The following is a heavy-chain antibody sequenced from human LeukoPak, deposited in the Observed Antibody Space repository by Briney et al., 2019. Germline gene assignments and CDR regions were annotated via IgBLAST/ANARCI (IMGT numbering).Heavy chain of an antibody. V-gene: IGHV1-18*01. Sequence: ASVKVSCKASGYTFTSYGISRVRQAPGQGLEWVGWISTYNGNTNYAQKVQGRVTMTTDTSTSTAYMELRSLRSDDTAVYYCVRAAISKDGSGYFYWGQGTLVTVSS. CDR1: GYTFTSYG. J-gene: IGHJ4*02. D-gene: IGHD3-22*01. CDR3: VRAAISKDGSGYFY. CDR2: ISTYNGNT.